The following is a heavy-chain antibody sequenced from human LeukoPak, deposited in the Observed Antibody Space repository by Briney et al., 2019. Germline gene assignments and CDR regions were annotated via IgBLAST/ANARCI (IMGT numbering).Heavy chain of an antibody. CDR2: IYYSGST. CDR1: GGSMRSSTHY. Sequence: TSETLSLTCTVSGGSMRSSTHYWGWIRQPPGKGLEWIGSIYYSGSTYHSPSLNSRVTISVDTSKNQFSLKLSSVTAADTAVYSCARLDFLGYGMDVWGHGTTVTVSS. CDR3: ARLDFLGYGMDV. J-gene: IGHJ6*02. V-gene: IGHV4-39*01. D-gene: IGHD3-3*01.